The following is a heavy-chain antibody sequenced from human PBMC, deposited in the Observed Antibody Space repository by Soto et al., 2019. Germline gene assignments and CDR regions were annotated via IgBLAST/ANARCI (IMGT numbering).Heavy chain of an antibody. J-gene: IGHJ4*02. CDR2: IYWDDDK. D-gene: IGHD1-26*01. CDR3: AHRRGWELLDSFDY. V-gene: IGHV2-5*02. Sequence: QITLKESGPTLVKPTQTLTLNCTFSGFSLSTSGVGVGWIRQPPGKALEWLALIYWDDDKRYSPSLKSRLTITKDTSKNQVVLTMTNMDPVDTATYYCAHRRGWELLDSFDYWGQGTLVTVSS. CDR1: GFSLSTSGVG.